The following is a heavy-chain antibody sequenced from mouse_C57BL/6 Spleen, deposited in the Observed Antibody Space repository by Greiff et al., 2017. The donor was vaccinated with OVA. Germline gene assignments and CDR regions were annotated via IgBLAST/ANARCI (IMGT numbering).Heavy chain of an antibody. CDR3: ARKGDYDGGYYCDD. CDR2: IWSDGST. Sequence: VQVVESGPGLVAPSQSLSITCTVSGFSLTSYGVHWVRQPPGKGLEWLVVIWSDGSTTYNSALKSRLSISKDNSKSQAFLKMNSLHTDETAMDDGARKGDYDGGYYCDDWGQGTTRTV. D-gene: IGHD2-4*01. CDR1: GFSLTSYG. V-gene: IGHV2-6*02. J-gene: IGHJ2*01.